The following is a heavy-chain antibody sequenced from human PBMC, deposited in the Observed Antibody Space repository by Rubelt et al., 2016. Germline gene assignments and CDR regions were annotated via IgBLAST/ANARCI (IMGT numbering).Heavy chain of an antibody. CDR1: GFTFSDYY. J-gene: IGHJ4*02. CDR2: ITNSGENI. CDR3: ARDGNGDRNRLFDY. V-gene: IGHV3-11*04. D-gene: IGHD4-17*01. Sequence: PGGSLRLSCAASGFTFSDYYMSWIRQAPGKGLEWVSYITNSGENIYYADSVKGRFTISRDNSKNTLYLQMNSLRAEDTAVYYCARDGNGDRNRLFDYWGQGTLVTVSS.